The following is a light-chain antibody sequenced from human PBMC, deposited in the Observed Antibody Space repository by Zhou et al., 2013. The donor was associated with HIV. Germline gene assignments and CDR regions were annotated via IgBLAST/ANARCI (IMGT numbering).Light chain of an antibody. CDR3: QQYNRWPPLT. CDR1: ESVYTN. V-gene: IGKV3-15*01. Sequence: ERVMTQSPATLSVSPGERATLSCRASESVYTNLAWYQQKPGQAPGLLIYDASTKATGIPARFSGIGSGTEFTLTISSLQSEDFAVYYCQQYNRWPPLTFGGGTQVEIK. CDR2: DAS. J-gene: IGKJ4*01.